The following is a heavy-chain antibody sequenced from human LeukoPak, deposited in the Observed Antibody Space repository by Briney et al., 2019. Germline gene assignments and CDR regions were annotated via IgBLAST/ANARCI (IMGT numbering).Heavy chain of an antibody. Sequence: PSETLSLTCTVSGGSISSSSYSWGWIRQPPGKGLEWIGSIYYSGSTYYNPSLKSRVTISVDTSKNQFSLKLSSVTAADTAVYYCARHLSWYNAFDIWGQGTMVTVSS. D-gene: IGHD6-13*01. CDR1: GGSISSSSYS. V-gene: IGHV4-39*01. CDR3: ARHLSWYNAFDI. J-gene: IGHJ3*02. CDR2: IYYSGST.